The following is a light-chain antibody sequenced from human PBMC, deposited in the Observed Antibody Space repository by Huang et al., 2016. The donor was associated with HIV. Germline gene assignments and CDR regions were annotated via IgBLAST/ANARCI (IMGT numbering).Light chain of an antibody. Sequence: DIQMTQSPPSLSASVGDRVTFTCRADQNITKSLKWYQQKPGKAPKLLIYPVSTLESGVPSRFSGSGSGSRFTLNIGNLQPEDFATYYCQQSFSVPRTFG. CDR1: QNITKS. J-gene: IGKJ1*01. V-gene: IGKV1-39*01. CDR3: QQSFSVPRT. CDR2: PVS.